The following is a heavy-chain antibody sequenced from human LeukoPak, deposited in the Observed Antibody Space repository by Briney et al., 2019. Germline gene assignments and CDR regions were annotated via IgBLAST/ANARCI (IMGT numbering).Heavy chain of an antibody. CDR1: GDTISSYY. Sequence: SETLSLTCTVSGDTISSYYWSWIRQPPGKGLEWMGYVYYTGNTNYNPSLKSRVTISVDTSRNQFSLKLSSVTAADTAVYYCANSTIASSGYFDYWGQGTLATVSS. CDR3: ANSTIASSGYFDY. D-gene: IGHD3-22*01. CDR2: VYYTGNT. V-gene: IGHV4-59*08. J-gene: IGHJ4*02.